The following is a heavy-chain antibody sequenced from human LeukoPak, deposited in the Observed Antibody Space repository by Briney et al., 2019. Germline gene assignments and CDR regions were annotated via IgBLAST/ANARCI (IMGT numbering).Heavy chain of an antibody. V-gene: IGHV1-69*06. Sequence: ASVKVSCMASGYTFTSYYMHWVRPTPGQGLEWMGGIIPIFGTANYAQTLQGTVTITADKSTSTRYMEMSSPRSEETGAFYTAREVDTVVTPPSFDYWGQGTVATVSA. J-gene: IGHJ4*02. CDR1: GYTFTSYY. CDR2: IIPIFGTA. D-gene: IGHD4-23*01. CDR3: AREVDTVVTPPSFDY.